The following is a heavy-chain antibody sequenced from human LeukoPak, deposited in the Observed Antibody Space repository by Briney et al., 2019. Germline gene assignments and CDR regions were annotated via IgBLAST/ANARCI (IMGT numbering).Heavy chain of an antibody. J-gene: IGHJ4*02. CDR3: VREYYYDGSGYSSPDY. CDR1: GFTFSRYA. Sequence: GGSLRLSCAASGFTFSRYATLWVRQAPGKGLEWVAVISYDGSKKYYADSVKGRFTISRDNSKNTLYLQMNSLRPEDTAVYYCVREYYYDGSGYSSPDYWGQGTLVTVSS. V-gene: IGHV3-30-3*01. D-gene: IGHD3-22*01. CDR2: ISYDGSKK.